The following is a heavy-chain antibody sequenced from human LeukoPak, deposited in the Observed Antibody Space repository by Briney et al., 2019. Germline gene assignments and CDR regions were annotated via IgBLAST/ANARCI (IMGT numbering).Heavy chain of an antibody. CDR1: GYTFTGYY. J-gene: IGHJ6*02. D-gene: IGHD2-15*01. V-gene: IGHV1-2*02. CDR3: ARGCSGGSCYYYGMDV. Sequence: ASVKVSCKASGYTFTGYYMHWVRQAPGQGLEWMGWINPNSGGTNYAQKFQGRVTMTRDTSIITAYMELSRLRSDDTAVYYCARGCSGGSCYYYGMDVWGQGTTVTVSS. CDR2: INPNSGGT.